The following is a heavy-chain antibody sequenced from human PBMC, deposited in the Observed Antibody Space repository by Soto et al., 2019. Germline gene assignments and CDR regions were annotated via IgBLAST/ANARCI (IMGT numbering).Heavy chain of an antibody. Sequence: EVQLLESGGGSVQPGGSLRLSCAASGFTFTNAWMNWVRQAPGKGLEWVGRIKSTSDGGTTDYAAPVKGRFTVSRDDSSYTVYLQINSLKTEDTAVYYCTTDWFDSSGYYAYWGQGTLVSVSS. V-gene: IGHV3-15*01. CDR2: IKSTSDGGTT. CDR3: TTDWFDSSGYYAY. J-gene: IGHJ4*02. CDR1: GFTFTNAW. D-gene: IGHD3-22*01.